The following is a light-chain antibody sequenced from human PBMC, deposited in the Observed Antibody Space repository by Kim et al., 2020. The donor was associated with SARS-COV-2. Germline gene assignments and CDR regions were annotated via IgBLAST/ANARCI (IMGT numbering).Light chain of an antibody. CDR1: SSDVGIYNY. Sequence: QSALTQPRSVSGSPGQSVAISCTGTSSDVGIYNYVSWYQQHPGKAPKFMIYDVNKRPSGVPDRFSGSKSGNTASLTISGLQAEDEADYYCCSYASSNTWVFGTGTKVTV. CDR3: CSYASSNTWV. V-gene: IGLV2-11*01. J-gene: IGLJ1*01. CDR2: DVN.